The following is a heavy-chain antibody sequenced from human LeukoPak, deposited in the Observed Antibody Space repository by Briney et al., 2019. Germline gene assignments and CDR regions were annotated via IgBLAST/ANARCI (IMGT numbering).Heavy chain of an antibody. V-gene: IGHV4-39*01. CDR3: ARIPKTMGIDY. J-gene: IGHJ4*02. Sequence: SETLSLTCTVSGGSISSSSYYWGWIRQPPGKGLEWIGSISYSGRTYYNPSLKSRVTVSVDTSKNQFSLKLNSVTAADTAMCYCARIPKTMGIDYWGQGTLVTVSS. CDR2: ISYSGRT. D-gene: IGHD4/OR15-4a*01. CDR1: GGSISSSSYY.